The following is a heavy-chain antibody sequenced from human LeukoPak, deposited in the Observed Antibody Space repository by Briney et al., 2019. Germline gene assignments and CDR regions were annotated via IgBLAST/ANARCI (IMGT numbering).Heavy chain of an antibody. Sequence: GGSLRLSCAASGFTFSDYYMSWIRQAPGKGLEWVSYISSSGSTIYYADSVKGRFTISRDNAKNSLYLQMNSLRAEDTAVYYCARSYYDSSATIFGVVTTYYYYYMDVWGKGTTVTVSS. CDR3: ARSYYDSSATIFGVVTTYYYYYMDV. J-gene: IGHJ6*03. V-gene: IGHV3-11*01. CDR1: GFTFSDYY. D-gene: IGHD3-3*01. CDR2: ISSSGSTI.